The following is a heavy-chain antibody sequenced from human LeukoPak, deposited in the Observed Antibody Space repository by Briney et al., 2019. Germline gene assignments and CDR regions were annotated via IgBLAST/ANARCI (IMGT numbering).Heavy chain of an antibody. Sequence: GGSLRLSCAASGFTFSSYAMHGVRQAPGKGLEWVAVISYDGSNKYYADSVKGRFTISRDNSKNTLYLQMNSLRAEDTAVYYCARAGDTAMVVDIWGQGTMVTVSS. CDR1: GFTFSSYA. CDR2: ISYDGSNK. V-gene: IGHV3-30-3*01. D-gene: IGHD5-18*01. J-gene: IGHJ3*02. CDR3: ARAGDTAMVVDI.